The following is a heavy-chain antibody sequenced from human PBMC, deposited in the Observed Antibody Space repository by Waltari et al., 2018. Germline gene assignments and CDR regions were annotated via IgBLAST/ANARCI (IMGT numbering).Heavy chain of an antibody. Sequence: WIRQPAGKGLEWIGYIYTSGSTNYNPSLKSRVTISVDTSKNQFSLKLSSVTAADTAVYYCARDTGSGENWFDPWGQGTLVTVSS. D-gene: IGHD3-10*01. CDR2: IYTSGST. CDR3: ARDTGSGENWFDP. V-gene: IGHV4-61*09. J-gene: IGHJ5*02.